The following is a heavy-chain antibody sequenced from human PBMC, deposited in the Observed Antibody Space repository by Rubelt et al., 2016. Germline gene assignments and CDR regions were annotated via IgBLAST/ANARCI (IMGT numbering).Heavy chain of an antibody. Sequence: QVQLQESSPGLVKPSETLSLSCSVSGGSFSDYYWSWIRQPPGKGLAWLGYIFYSGSTNDNPPLQSRVTISVDTSKNQFSLKRSSGTAADTAVYYCARQPSSHTSGFLGGMDVWGQGTTVTVSS. J-gene: IGHJ6*02. CDR1: GGSFSDYY. CDR3: ARQPSSHTSGFLGGMDV. D-gene: IGHD5-12*01. V-gene: IGHV4-59*08. CDR2: IFYSGST.